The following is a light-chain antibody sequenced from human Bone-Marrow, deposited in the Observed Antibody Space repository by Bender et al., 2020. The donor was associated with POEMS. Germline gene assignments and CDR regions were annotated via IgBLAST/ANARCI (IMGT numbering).Light chain of an antibody. Sequence: QSALTQPRSVSGSPGQSVTISCTGTSSDVGGYNYVSWYQQHPGKAPKLMIYEVTKRPSGVPDRFSGSKSGNTASLTISGLQAEDEADYYCSSYAGSYPYVFGAGTKVTVL. CDR1: SSDVGGYNY. J-gene: IGLJ1*01. V-gene: IGLV2-11*01. CDR2: EVT. CDR3: SSYAGSYPYV.